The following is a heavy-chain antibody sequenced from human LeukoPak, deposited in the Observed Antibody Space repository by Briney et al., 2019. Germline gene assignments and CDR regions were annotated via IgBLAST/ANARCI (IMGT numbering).Heavy chain of an antibody. CDR1: GFTFSSYS. D-gene: IGHD2-15*01. Sequence: GGSLRLSCAASGFTFSSYSMNWVRQAPGKGLEWVAVISYDGSNKYYADSVKGRFTISRDNSKNTLYLQMNSLRAEDTAVYYCARDLEDCSGGSCYSWFDPWGQGTLVTVSS. V-gene: IGHV3-30*03. CDR2: ISYDGSNK. CDR3: ARDLEDCSGGSCYSWFDP. J-gene: IGHJ5*02.